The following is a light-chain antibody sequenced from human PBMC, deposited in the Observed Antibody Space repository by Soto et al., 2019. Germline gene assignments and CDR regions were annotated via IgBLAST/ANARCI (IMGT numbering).Light chain of an antibody. V-gene: IGLV2-14*01. CDR1: SSDVGGYTF. CDR3: SSYTSSSTVV. J-gene: IGLJ2*01. CDR2: DVS. Sequence: QSALTQPASVSGSPGQSITISCTGTSSDVGGYTFVSWYQQHPGKAPKLIIYDVSNRPSGVSNRFSGSKSGNTASLTISGLHAEDEADYYCSSYTSSSTVVFGGGTKLTVL.